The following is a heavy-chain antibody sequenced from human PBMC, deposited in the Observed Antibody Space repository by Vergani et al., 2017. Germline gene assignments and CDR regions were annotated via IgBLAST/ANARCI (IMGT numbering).Heavy chain of an antibody. CDR1: GYTFTSYD. CDR2: MNPNSGNT. V-gene: IGHV1-8*01. D-gene: IGHD3-9*01. CDR3: ARSNRDDILTGYYNVWFDP. Sequence: QVQLVQSGAEVKKPGASVKVSCKASGYTFTSYDINWVRQATGQGLEWMGWMNPNSGNTGYAQKFQGRVTMTRNTSISTAYMELSSLRSEDTAVYYCARSNRDDILTGYYNVWFDPWGQGTLVTVSS. J-gene: IGHJ5*02.